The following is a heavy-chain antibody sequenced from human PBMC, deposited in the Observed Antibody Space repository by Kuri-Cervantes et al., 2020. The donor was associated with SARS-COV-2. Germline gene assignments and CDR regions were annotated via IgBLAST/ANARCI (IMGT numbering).Heavy chain of an antibody. D-gene: IGHD2-2*01. CDR2: IYHSGST. J-gene: IGHJ4*02. Sequence: ESLKISCTFSGYSISSGYYWGWIRQPPGKGLEWIGSIYHSGSTYYNPSLKSRVTISVDTSKNQFSLKLSSVTAADTAVYYCARGSVVVVPATYYFDYWGQGTLVTVSS. CDR1: GYSISSGYY. V-gene: IGHV4-38-2*02. CDR3: ARGSVVVVPATYYFDY.